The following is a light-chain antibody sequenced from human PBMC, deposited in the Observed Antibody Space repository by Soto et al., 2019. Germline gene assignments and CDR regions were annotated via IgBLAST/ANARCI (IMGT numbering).Light chain of an antibody. Sequence: EIVMTQSPATLSVSPGERVTLSCXASQSVSRFLAWYQQRPGQAPRLLIYDTSTRATGVPARFSGSGSGTEFSLTISSLQSEDFAVYYCQQYDNWPPCTFGQGTKLEVK. J-gene: IGKJ2*02. CDR3: QQYDNWPPCT. CDR2: DTS. CDR1: QSVSRF. V-gene: IGKV3-15*01.